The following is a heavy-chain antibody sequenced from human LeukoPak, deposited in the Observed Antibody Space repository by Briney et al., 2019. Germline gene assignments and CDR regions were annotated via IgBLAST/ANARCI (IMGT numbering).Heavy chain of an antibody. J-gene: IGHJ1*01. CDR2: IRSKVSSYAT. CDR1: GFTFSGST. CDR3: TSPQADSGATYFRH. V-gene: IGHV3-73*01. Sequence: PGGSLRLSCAASGFTFSGSTMHWVRQASGKGLEWIGRIRSKVSSYATAYAASVKGRFTISRDDAKNTAYLQMDSLKTEDTAVYYCTSPQADSGATYFRHWGQGTLVTVSP. D-gene: IGHD6-19*01.